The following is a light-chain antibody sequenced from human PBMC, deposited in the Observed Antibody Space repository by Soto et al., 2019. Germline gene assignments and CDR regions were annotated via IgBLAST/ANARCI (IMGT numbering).Light chain of an antibody. CDR3: QQYNSYPWT. J-gene: IGKJ1*01. CDR1: ESISSW. Sequence: DIQMTQSPSTLSASIGARVVITCRASESISSWLAWYQQKPGKAPKLLIYDVSSLESGVPSRFSGSGSGTEFTLTISSLQPDDFATYYCQQYNSYPWTFGQGTKVEIK. V-gene: IGKV1-5*01. CDR2: DVS.